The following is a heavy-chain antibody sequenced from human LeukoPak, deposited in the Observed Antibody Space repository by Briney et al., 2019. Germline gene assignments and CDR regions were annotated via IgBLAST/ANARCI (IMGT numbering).Heavy chain of an antibody. V-gene: IGHV3-23*05. J-gene: IGHJ4*02. CDR3: ARSVPDYTRFDY. Sequence: GGSLRLSCVASGFTFSDYAMNWVRQAPGKGLEWVSTFKTKYNQVYYAESVRGRFTISTDNSKNTVYLQMNSLRAEDTALYYCARSVPDYTRFDYWGQGALVTVSS. CDR1: GFTFSDYA. CDR2: FKTKYNQV. D-gene: IGHD4-11*01.